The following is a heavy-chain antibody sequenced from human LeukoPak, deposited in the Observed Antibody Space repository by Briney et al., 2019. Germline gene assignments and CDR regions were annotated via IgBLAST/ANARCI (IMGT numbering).Heavy chain of an antibody. CDR2: ISDTSRHT. J-gene: IGHJ4*02. CDR1: GXTFRXYY. V-gene: IGHV3-11*05. CDR3: ARDSPGNWGRDY. Sequence: PGGTLRLSCAASGXTFRXYYXXWXXXAXGXGLXWVSYISDTSRHTKYADSVKGRFTISRDNAKNSLYLEMNSLRAEDTAVYYCARDSPGNWGRDYWGQGTLVTVSS. D-gene: IGHD7-27*01.